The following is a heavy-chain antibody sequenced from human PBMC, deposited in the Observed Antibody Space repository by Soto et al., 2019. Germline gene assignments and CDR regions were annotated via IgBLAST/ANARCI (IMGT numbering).Heavy chain of an antibody. CDR2: IIPIFGTA. J-gene: IGHJ4*02. V-gene: IGHV1-69*01. CDR3: ARAPLWVARRFDY. D-gene: IGHD2-15*01. Sequence: QVQLVQSGAEVKKPGSSVKVSCKASGGTFSSYAISWVRQAPGQGLEWMGGIIPIFGTANYAQKFQGRVTITADESPSTAYRELRSLSSEDTAGYYGARAPLWVARRFDYWGKGTLVTVSS. CDR1: GGTFSSYA.